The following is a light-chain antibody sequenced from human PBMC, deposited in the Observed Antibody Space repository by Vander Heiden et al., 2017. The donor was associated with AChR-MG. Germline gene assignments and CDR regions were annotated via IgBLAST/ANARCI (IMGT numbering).Light chain of an antibody. CDR2: GAS. CDR1: QSISTY. CDR3: QQSDGTPPT. J-gene: IGKJ1*01. V-gene: IGKV1-39*01. Sequence: DIQMTQSPSSLSASIGDRVTITCRASQSISTYLNWYQQKPGKAPKVLIYGASSLQSGVPSRFSGSGSGTDFILTISRLQPEDFATYYCQQSDGTPPTFGQGTKVEVK.